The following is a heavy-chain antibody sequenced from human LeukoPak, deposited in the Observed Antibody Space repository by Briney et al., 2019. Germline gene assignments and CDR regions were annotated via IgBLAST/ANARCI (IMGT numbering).Heavy chain of an antibody. CDR2: ISGSGFTI. CDR1: GFTLSNYS. V-gene: IGHV3-48*04. J-gene: IGHJ3*02. CDR3: AGIGSGDASDI. Sequence: PGGSLRLSCAVSGFTLSNYSMNWVRQAPGKGLEWISYISGSGFTIHYADSVKGRFTISRDNAKNSLYLQMNSLRAEDTAVYYCAGIGSGDASDIWGQGTMVTVSS. D-gene: IGHD1-26*01.